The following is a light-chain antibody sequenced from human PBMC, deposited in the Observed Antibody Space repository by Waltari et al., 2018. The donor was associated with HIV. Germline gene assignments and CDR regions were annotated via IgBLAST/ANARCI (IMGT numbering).Light chain of an antibody. V-gene: IGLV2-8*01. J-gene: IGLJ3*02. Sequence: QSALTQPPSASGSPGQSVTVSCTATTSAIGGYHYVSWYQQHPGKAPKLIIYEVTKRPSGVPDRFSGSKSGNTASLTVSGLQAEDEADYYCSSYAGTNKVFGGGTKLTVL. CDR3: SSYAGTNKV. CDR2: EVT. CDR1: TSAIGGYHY.